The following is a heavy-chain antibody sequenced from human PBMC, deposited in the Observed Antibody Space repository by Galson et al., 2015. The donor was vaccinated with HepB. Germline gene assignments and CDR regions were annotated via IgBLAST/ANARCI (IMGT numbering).Heavy chain of an antibody. CDR1: GGTFSNYA. Sequence: SVKVSCKASGGTFSNYAINWVRQVPGQGLEWMGGIIPIFGTAIYAQKFQGRITITADESTSTAYMELNSLRSEDTAAYYCAKDAGGTVDYWGQGTLVTVSS. CDR3: AKDAGGTVDY. V-gene: IGHV1-69*13. CDR2: IIPIFGTA. D-gene: IGHD1-26*01. J-gene: IGHJ4*02.